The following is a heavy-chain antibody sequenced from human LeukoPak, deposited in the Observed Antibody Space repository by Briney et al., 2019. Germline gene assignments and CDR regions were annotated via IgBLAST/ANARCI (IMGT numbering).Heavy chain of an antibody. J-gene: IGHJ5*02. Sequence: SGPTLVNPTQTLTLTCTFSGFSLSTSGVGVGWIRQPPGKALEWLALIYWDDDKRYSPSLKSRLTITKDTSKNQVVLTMTNMDPVDTATYYCAHRPRRYVWGSYRDLPGWFDPWGQGTLVTVSS. CDR3: AHRPRRYVWGSYRDLPGWFDP. CDR1: GFSLSTSGVG. CDR2: IYWDDDK. D-gene: IGHD3-16*02. V-gene: IGHV2-5*02.